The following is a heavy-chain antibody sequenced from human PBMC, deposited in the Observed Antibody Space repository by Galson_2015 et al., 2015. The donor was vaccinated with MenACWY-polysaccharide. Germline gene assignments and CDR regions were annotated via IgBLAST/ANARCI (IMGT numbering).Heavy chain of an antibody. V-gene: IGHV3-74*01. J-gene: IGHJ5*02. CDR3: AKRGIQGCSGGNCYAGWFDP. CDR2: INGDGSGT. Sequence: SLRLSCAASGFTFSSYWMHWVRQAPGKGLVWVSRINGDGSGTSYADSVKGRFTISRDNAKNTLYLQMNSLRADDTAVYYCAKRGIQGCSGGNCYAGWFDPWGQGTLVTVSS. CDR1: GFTFSSYW. D-gene: IGHD2-15*01.